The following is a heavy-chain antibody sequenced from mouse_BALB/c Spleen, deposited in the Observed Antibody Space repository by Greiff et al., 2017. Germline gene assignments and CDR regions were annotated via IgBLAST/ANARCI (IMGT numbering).Heavy chain of an antibody. CDR2: INPSTGYT. V-gene: IGHV1-7*01. J-gene: IGHJ2*01. D-gene: IGHD2-1*01. CDR3: ARNYPYYCDW. Sequence: VKLMESGAELAKPGASVKMSCKASGYTFTSYWMHWVKQRPGQGLEWIGYINPSTGYTEYNQKFKDKATLTADKSSSTAYMQLSSLTSEDSAVYYCARNYPYYCDWWGQGTTRTVAA. CDR1: GYTFTSYW.